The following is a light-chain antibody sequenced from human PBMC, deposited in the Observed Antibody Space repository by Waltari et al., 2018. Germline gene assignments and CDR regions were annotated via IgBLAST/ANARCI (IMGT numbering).Light chain of an antibody. Sequence: EIVLTPSPGTLSLSPGERATLSCRASQSVGKYLVWYQQKPGQVPRLLIYDASIRATGIPDRFSGSGSGTDFSLTISRLEPEDSAVYYCQKYVNLPATFGQGTKVEI. V-gene: IGKV3-20*01. CDR3: QKYVNLPAT. CDR2: DAS. J-gene: IGKJ1*01. CDR1: QSVGKY.